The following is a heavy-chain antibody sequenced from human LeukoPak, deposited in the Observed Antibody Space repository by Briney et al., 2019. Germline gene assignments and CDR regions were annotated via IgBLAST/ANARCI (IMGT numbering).Heavy chain of an antibody. J-gene: IGHJ4*02. CDR3: ARVPKVRTAAAGTYFDY. CDR2: INPKIGGT. CDR1: GYTFTGYY. V-gene: IGHV1-2*02. D-gene: IGHD6-13*01. Sequence: GASVKVSCKDSGYTFTGYYMDGVRQAPRQGVWWVGCINPKIGGTNYAQQFQGRVTITRDTSISTAYIELSRLRSDDTAVYSCARVPKVRTAAAGTYFDYWGQGTLVTVSS.